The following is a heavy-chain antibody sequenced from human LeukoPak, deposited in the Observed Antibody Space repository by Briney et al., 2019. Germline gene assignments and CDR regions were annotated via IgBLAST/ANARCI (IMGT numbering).Heavy chain of an antibody. CDR2: ISYDGSNK. Sequence: GGSLRLSCAASGFTFSSYAMHWVRQAPGKGLEWVAVISYDGSNKYYADSVKGRFTISRDNSKNTLYLQMNSLRAGDTAVYYCAREYSSGWTYYFDYWGQGTLVTVSS. CDR1: GFTFSSYA. J-gene: IGHJ4*02. V-gene: IGHV3-30*04. CDR3: AREYSSGWTYYFDY. D-gene: IGHD6-19*01.